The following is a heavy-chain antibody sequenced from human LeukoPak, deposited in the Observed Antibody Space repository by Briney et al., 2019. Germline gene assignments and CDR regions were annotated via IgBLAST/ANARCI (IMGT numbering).Heavy chain of an antibody. CDR3: AKDGVSSSVWAFDI. Sequence: GGSLRLSCAASGFTFSSYGMHWVRQAPGKGLEWVAFIRYDGSTKYYVDSVKGRFVISRDNSRNTLYLYMNSLRAEDSVVYYCAKDGVSSSVWAFDIWGQGTMVTVS. D-gene: IGHD3-10*01. J-gene: IGHJ3*02. V-gene: IGHV3-30*02. CDR1: GFTFSSYG. CDR2: IRYDGSTK.